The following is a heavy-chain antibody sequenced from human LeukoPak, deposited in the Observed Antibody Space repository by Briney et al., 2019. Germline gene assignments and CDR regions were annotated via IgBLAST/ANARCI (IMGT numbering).Heavy chain of an antibody. CDR2: ISYDGSNK. D-gene: IGHD6-19*01. V-gene: IGHV3-30-3*01. CDR3: ANIDSSGWQVYYYYGMDV. J-gene: IGHJ6*02. CDR1: GFTFSSYA. Sequence: GGSLRLSCAASGFTFSSYAMHWVRQAPGKGLEWVAVISYDGSNKYYADSVKGRFTISRDNSKNTLYLQMNSLRAEDTAVYYCANIDSSGWQVYYYYGMDVWGQGTTVTVSS.